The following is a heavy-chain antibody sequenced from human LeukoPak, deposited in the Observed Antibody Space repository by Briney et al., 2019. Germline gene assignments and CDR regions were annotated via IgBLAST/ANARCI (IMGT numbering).Heavy chain of an antibody. CDR3: ARRVYNWNYAFDY. J-gene: IGHJ4*02. CDR1: GYSFTSYW. V-gene: IGHV5-51*01. CDR2: IYPGDSDT. D-gene: IGHD1-7*01. Sequence: GESLQISCKGSGYSFTSYWIGWVRPMPGKGLEWMGIIYPGDSDTRYSPSFQGQVTISADKSISTAYLQWSGLKASDTAMYSCARRVYNWNYAFDYWGQGTLVTVSS.